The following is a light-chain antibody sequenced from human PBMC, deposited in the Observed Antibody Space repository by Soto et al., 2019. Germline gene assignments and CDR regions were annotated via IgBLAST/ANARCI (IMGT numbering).Light chain of an antibody. V-gene: IGLV2-23*03. Sequence: QSALTQPASVSGSPGQSITISCTGTSSDVXSYNLVSWYQQNPGKAPKLMIYEGSKRPSGVSNRFSGSKSGNTASLTISGLQAEDEADYYCCSYADXSTFSWVFGGGTKLTVL. J-gene: IGLJ3*02. CDR2: EGS. CDR1: SSDVXSYNL. CDR3: CSYADXSTFSWV.